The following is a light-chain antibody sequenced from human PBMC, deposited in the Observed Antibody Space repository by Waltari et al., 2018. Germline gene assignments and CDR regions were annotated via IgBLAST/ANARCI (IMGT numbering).Light chain of an antibody. CDR1: SRDVAGYNY. V-gene: IGLV2-8*01. J-gene: IGLJ2*01. CDR2: EVS. CDR3: SSYAGSDNFVI. Sequence: QSALTQPPSASGSPGQSVTIPCTATSRDVAGYNYVSWYQQHPGKAPKLMTYEVSKRPSGVPDRFSGSKSGNTASLTVSGLQAEDEADYYCSSYAGSDNFVIFGGGTKLTVL.